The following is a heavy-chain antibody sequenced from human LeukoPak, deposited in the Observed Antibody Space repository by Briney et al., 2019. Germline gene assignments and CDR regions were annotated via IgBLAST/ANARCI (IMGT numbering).Heavy chain of an antibody. CDR2: ISDSGGST. D-gene: IGHD3-10*01. J-gene: IGHJ4*02. Sequence: GGSLRLSCAGSGFTFRTYAMIWVRQAPGKGLEWVSAISDSGGSTYYADSVKGRFTISRDNSKNTLYLQMHSLRAEDTAVYYCAKSLNYYYSGTSRRDFDYWGQGTLVTVSS. CDR3: AKSLNYYYSGTSRRDFDY. CDR1: GFTFRTYA. V-gene: IGHV3-23*01.